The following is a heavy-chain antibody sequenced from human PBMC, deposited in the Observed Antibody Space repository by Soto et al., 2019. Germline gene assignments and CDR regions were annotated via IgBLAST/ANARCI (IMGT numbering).Heavy chain of an antibody. CDR2: ISDTGSSH. D-gene: IGHD3-3*01. J-gene: IGHJ4*02. Sequence: GGSLRLSCVGSGFTFGSYGMHWVRKAPGKGLECVAVISDTGSSHYYAASVEGRFTISRENSKNTLSLHMDRLRVEDTAVYYCAKDRGFECQDQSRYFGAEYWGQRTPVTVSS. CDR1: GFTFGSYG. V-gene: IGHV3-30*18. CDR3: AKDRGFECQDQSRYFGAEY.